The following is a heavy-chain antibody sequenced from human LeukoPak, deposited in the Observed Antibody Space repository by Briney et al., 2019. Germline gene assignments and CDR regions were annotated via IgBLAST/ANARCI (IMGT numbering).Heavy chain of an antibody. CDR2: IYSGGDT. CDR1: GFSVSSNY. J-gene: IGHJ6*03. Sequence: PGGSLRLSCAASGFSVSSNYMSWVRQAPGKGLEWVSIIYSGGDTHYADSVKGRFTISRDNSENTLYLQMNSLGVEDTAVYYCAREGGYGSPYYYMDVWGKGTTVTVSS. D-gene: IGHD3-10*01. V-gene: IGHV3-66*01. CDR3: AREGGYGSPYYYMDV.